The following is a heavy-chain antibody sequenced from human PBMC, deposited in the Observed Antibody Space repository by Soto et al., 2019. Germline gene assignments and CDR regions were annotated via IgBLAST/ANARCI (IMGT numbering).Heavy chain of an antibody. J-gene: IGHJ5*02. CDR1: GFTFSSYS. V-gene: IGHV3-21*01. CDR2: ISSSSSYI. CDR3: ARDASNYVADWFDP. Sequence: GGSLRLSCAASGFTFSSYSMNWVRQAPGKGLEWVSSISSSSSYIYYADSVKGRFTISRDNAKNSLYLQMNSLRAEDTAVYYCARDASNYVADWFDPWGQGTLVTVSS. D-gene: IGHD4-4*01.